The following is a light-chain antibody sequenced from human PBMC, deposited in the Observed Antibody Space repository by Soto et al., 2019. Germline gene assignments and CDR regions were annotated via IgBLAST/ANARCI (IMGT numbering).Light chain of an antibody. Sequence: EIVLTQSPATLSLSPGDIATLSCRASQYITIYLAWYQQKPGQAPRLLIYDASNRATGIPARLSGSWSGTDCTLTISSLEPDDVAVYYCQQRADWPITLGQGTRLEIK. CDR1: QYITIY. CDR3: QQRADWPIT. J-gene: IGKJ5*01. CDR2: DAS. V-gene: IGKV3-11*01.